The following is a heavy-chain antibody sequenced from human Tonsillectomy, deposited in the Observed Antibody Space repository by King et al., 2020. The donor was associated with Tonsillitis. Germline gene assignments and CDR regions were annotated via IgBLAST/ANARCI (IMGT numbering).Heavy chain of an antibody. Sequence: QLQESASRLVKPSQTLSLTCAVSGGSISSGGYSWSWIRQPPGKGLEYIGYISHSGSTNYNPSLKSRVTISADRSKNQFSLTLSSVTAADTAVYYCARVGLLFGFDSWGQGTLVTVSS. CDR3: ARVGLLFGFDS. J-gene: IGHJ5*01. CDR1: GGSISSGGYS. D-gene: IGHD3/OR15-3a*01. CDR2: ISHSGST. V-gene: IGHV4-30-2*01.